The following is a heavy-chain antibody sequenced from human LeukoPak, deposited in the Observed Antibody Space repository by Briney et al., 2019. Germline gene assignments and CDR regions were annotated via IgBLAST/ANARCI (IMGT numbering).Heavy chain of an antibody. CDR1: GFTFSDSY. V-gene: IGHV3-11*01. CDR3: SRDPRVLDY. J-gene: IGHJ4*02. CDR2: IGPSGIFI. Sequence: GGSLRLSCEASGFTFSDSYMSWLRQPPGKGPESISYIGPSGIFINYADSVKGRFTISRDNAKKSLYLQINSLRAEDTAVYYCSRDPRVLDYWGQGTLVTVSS.